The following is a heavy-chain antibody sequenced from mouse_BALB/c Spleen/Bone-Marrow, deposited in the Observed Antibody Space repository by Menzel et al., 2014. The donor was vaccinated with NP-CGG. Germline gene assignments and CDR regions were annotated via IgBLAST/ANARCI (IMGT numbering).Heavy chain of an antibody. J-gene: IGHJ2*01. D-gene: IGHD4-1*01. CDR3: VRNWDPY. CDR1: GYTFTDYY. CDR2: IYPGSGNT. V-gene: IGHV1-84*02. Sequence: LMESGPELVKPGASVKISCKVSGYTFTDYYINWVKQKPGQGLEWIGWIYPGSGNTKYNEKFKGKATLTVDTSSSTAYMQLSSLASEDTAVYFCVRNWDPYWGQGTTLTVSS.